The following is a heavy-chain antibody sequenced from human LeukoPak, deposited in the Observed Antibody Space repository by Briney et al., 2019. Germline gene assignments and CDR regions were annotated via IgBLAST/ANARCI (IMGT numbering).Heavy chain of an antibody. J-gene: IGHJ5*02. Sequence: GGSLRLSCAASGFTFSSYAMSWVRQAPGKGLEWVSAISGSGGSTYYADSVKGRFTISRDNSKNTLYLQMNSLRAEDTAVYYCAKEGSGVVVVAFNWFDPWGQGTLVTVSS. CDR2: ISGSGGST. CDR3: AKEGSGVVVVAFNWFDP. CDR1: GFTFSSYA. V-gene: IGHV3-23*01. D-gene: IGHD2-15*01.